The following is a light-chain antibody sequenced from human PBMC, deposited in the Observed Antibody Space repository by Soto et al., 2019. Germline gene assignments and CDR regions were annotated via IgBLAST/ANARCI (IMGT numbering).Light chain of an antibody. CDR3: QQSYNTPPT. CDR2: AAS. J-gene: IGKJ1*01. Sequence: IHMTQSPSSLSASVGGRGTITCLASQSISRNLNWYQQKQGKAPKLLIYAASSLQSGVPSRFSGSGSGTDFTLTISSLQPEDFATYYCQQSYNTPPTFGQGTKVDIK. V-gene: IGKV1-39*01. CDR1: QSISRN.